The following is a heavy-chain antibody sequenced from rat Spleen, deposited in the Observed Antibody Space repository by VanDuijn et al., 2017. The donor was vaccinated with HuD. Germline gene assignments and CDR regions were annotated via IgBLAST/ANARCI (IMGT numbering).Heavy chain of an antibody. CDR2: ISTGGGNT. J-gene: IGHJ2*01. D-gene: IGHD4-3*01. CDR1: GFTFSIYG. V-gene: IGHV5S13*01. CDR3: ARQVNNSGYFDY. Sequence: EVQLVDHGGVLVQPGRSLKLSCAPSGFTFSIYGMAWVRQAPTKGLEWVASISTGGGNTYYRDSVKGRFTISRDNAKNTLYLQMDSLRSEDTATYYCARQVNNSGYFDYWGQGVMVTVSS.